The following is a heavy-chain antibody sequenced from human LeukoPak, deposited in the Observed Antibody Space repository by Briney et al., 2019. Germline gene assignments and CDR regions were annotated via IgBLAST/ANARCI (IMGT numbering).Heavy chain of an antibody. CDR1: GFTFSSYW. CDR3: ARDKGSRYSSSWSPPDY. Sequence: PGGSLRLSCAASGFTFSSYWMHWVRQAPGKGLVWVSRINSGWSSTSYADSVKGRFTISRDNAKNTLYRQMNSLRGEDTAVYYWARDKGSRYSSSWSPPDYWGQGTLVTVSS. J-gene: IGHJ4*02. V-gene: IGHV3-74*01. CDR2: INSGWSST. D-gene: IGHD6-13*01.